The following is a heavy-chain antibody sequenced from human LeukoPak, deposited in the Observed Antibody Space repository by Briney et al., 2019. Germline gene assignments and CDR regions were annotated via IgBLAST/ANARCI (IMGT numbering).Heavy chain of an antibody. D-gene: IGHD2-15*01. V-gene: IGHV3-30-3*01. J-gene: IGHJ6*04. CDR3: ARAVRYCSGGSCYYYYGMDV. CDR2: ISYDGSNK. CDR1: GFTFSSYA. Sequence: GGSLRLSCAASGFTFSSYAMHWVRQAPGKGLEWVAVISYDGSNKYYADSVKGRFTISRDNSKNTLYLQMNSLRAEDTAVYYCARAVRYCSGGSCYYYYGMDVWGKGTTVTVSS.